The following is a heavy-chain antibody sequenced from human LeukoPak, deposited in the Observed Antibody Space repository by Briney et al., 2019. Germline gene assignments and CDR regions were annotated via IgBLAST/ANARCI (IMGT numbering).Heavy chain of an antibody. J-gene: IGHJ4*02. V-gene: IGHV4-38-2*02. CDR2: IYYSGST. CDR3: ARPTSKLGSFDY. Sequence: PSETLSLTCTVSGYSISSGYYWGWIRQPAGKGLEWIGRIYYSGSTYYNPSLKSRITISVDTSKNQFSLKMRSVTAADTAVYYCARPTSKLGSFDYWGQGTLVTVSS. D-gene: IGHD2/OR15-2a*01. CDR1: GYSISSGYY.